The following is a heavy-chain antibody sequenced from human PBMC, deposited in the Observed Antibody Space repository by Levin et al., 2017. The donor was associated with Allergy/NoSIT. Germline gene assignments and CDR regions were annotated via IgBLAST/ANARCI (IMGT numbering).Heavy chain of an antibody. CDR1: GFTFDDYA. CDR3: AKAPINSLYYYYGMDV. J-gene: IGHJ6*02. Sequence: GGSLRLSCAASGFTFDDYAMHWVRQAPGKGLEWVSGISWNSGSIGYADSVRGRFTISRDNAKNSLYLQMNSLRAEDTAFYYCAKAPINSLYYYYGMDVWGQGTTVTVSS. CDR2: ISWNSGSI. V-gene: IGHV3-9*01. D-gene: IGHD3-9*01.